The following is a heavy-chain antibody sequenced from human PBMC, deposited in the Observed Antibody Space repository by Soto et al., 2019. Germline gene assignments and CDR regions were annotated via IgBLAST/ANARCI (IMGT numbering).Heavy chain of an antibody. D-gene: IGHD1-26*01. CDR3: ARESGSYYGYYYGMDV. V-gene: IGHV3-33*01. Sequence: ESGGGVVQPGRSLRLSCAASGFTFRSYGMHWVRQAPGKGLEWVAVIWYDGSNKYYADSVKGRFTISRENSKNTLYLQMNSLRAEDTAVYYCARESGSYYGYYYGMDVWGQGTTVTVSS. CDR2: IWYDGSNK. CDR1: GFTFRSYG. J-gene: IGHJ6*02.